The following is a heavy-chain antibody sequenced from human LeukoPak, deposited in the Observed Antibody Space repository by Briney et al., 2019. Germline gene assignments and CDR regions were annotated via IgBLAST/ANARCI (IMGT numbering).Heavy chain of an antibody. V-gene: IGHV3-11*04. J-gene: IGHJ5*02. D-gene: IGHD6-6*01. Sequence: GGSLRLSCAASGFIFSDYYMGWIRQAPGRGLEWVSYITDNGIKIYYTDSVKGRFTMSRDNAKNSLYLQMNSLRDEDTAVYYCARDYSGWSLDPWGQGTLVTVSS. CDR3: ARDYSGWSLDP. CDR1: GFIFSDYY. CDR2: ITDNGIKI.